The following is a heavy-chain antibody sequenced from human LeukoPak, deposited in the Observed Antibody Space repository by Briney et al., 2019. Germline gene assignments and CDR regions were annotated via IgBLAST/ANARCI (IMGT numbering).Heavy chain of an antibody. CDR2: IYPDDSDT. D-gene: IGHD6-13*01. CDR3: ARLRSSSWYTVDY. Sequence: GESLKISCKGSGYTFPYYWITWVRQMPGKGLEWMGIIYPDDSDTRYSPSFQGLVTISADKSITTAYLQWSSLKASDTAMYYCARLRSSSWYTVDYWGQGTLVTVSS. J-gene: IGHJ4*02. CDR1: GYTFPYYW. V-gene: IGHV5-51*01.